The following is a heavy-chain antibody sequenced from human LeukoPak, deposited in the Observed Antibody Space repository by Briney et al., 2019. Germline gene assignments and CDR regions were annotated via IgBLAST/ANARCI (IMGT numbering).Heavy chain of an antibody. J-gene: IGHJ3*02. Sequence: GGSLRLSCVASGFTVSDHYIDWVRQAPGKGLEWVGRNRDKSKSYTTDYAASVRGRFTISRDDSKNSLYLQVYSLKTEDTAVYFCTRPSYYDSRGYSTNGFDIWGQGTMVTVSS. CDR2: NRDKSKSYTT. CDR1: GFTVSDHY. D-gene: IGHD3-22*01. V-gene: IGHV3-72*01. CDR3: TRPSYYDSRGYSTNGFDI.